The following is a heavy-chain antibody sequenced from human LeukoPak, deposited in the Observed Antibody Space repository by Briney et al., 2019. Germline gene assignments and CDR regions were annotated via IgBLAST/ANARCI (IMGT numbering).Heavy chain of an antibody. Sequence: PGGSLRLSCAASGFTFSSYGMNWGRRAPGKGLEGGSSISSSSMDIYYTDSVQGRFTISRDNAKNSLYLQMNSLRAEDTAVYYCARGKKGGLAARYWYFDLWGRGTLVTVSS. CDR2: ISSSSMDI. CDR1: GFTFSSYG. D-gene: IGHD6-6*01. J-gene: IGHJ2*01. CDR3: ARGKKGGLAARYWYFDL. V-gene: IGHV3-21*01.